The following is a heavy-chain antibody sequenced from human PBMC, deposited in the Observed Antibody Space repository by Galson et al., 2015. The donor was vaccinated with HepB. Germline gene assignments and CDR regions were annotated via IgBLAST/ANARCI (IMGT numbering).Heavy chain of an antibody. CDR1: GYTSADYY. J-gene: IGHJ4*02. CDR3: AIDVTGDRHF. CDR2: INPLSGGT. D-gene: IGHD7-27*01. V-gene: IGHV1-2*02. Sequence: SVTVSCKASGYTSADYYLHWVRQTPGQGLEWMGWINPLSGGTKYAQRFQDRVTLTRDTSMSTAYMEVTRLIPDDTAVYFCAIDVTGDRHFWGQGTQVIVSS.